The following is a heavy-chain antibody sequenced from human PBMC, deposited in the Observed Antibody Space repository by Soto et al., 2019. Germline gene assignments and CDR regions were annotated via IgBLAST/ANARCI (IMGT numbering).Heavy chain of an antibody. CDR2: ISGSGATK. V-gene: IGHV3-48*02. CDR1: GFTFSSHS. CDR3: ARAIRGFSYVVDY. D-gene: IGHD5-18*01. Sequence: SGGSLRLSCAASGFTFSSHSINWVRQAPGKGLEWVSYISGSGATKYYADSVKGRFTISRDNARNSLYLQMSSLSDEDTAVYYCARAIRGFSYVVDYWGQGNLVTVSS. J-gene: IGHJ4*02.